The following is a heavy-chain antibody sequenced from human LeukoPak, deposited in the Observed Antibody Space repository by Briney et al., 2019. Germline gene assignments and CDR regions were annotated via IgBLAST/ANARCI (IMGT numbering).Heavy chain of an antibody. V-gene: IGHV1-18*01. J-gene: IGHJ4*02. CDR3: ARDRSSSWSGLFDY. CDR2: ISAYNGNT. CDR1: GYTFTSYG. D-gene: IGHD6-13*01. Sequence: GASVKVSCKASGYTFTSYGISWVRQAPGQGLEWMGWISAYNGNTNYAQKLQGRVTMTTDTSTSTAYMELRSLRSDDTAVYYCARDRSSSWSGLFDYWGQGTLVTVSS.